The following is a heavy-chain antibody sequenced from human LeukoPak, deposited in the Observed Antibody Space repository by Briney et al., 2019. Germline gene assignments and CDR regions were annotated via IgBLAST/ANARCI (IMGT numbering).Heavy chain of an antibody. Sequence: ASVKVSCKASGYTFTGYYMHWVRQAPGQGLGWMGWINPNSGGTNYTQKFQGRVTMTRDTSISTAYMELSRLRSDDTAVYYCARDSFPGRYYEGAFDIWGQGTMVTVSS. J-gene: IGHJ3*02. CDR2: INPNSGGT. CDR3: ARDSFPGRYYEGAFDI. CDR1: GYTFTGYY. D-gene: IGHD3-22*01. V-gene: IGHV1-2*02.